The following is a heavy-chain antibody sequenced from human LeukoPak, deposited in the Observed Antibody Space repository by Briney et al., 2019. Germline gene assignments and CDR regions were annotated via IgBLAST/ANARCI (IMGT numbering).Heavy chain of an antibody. Sequence: SETLSLTCTVSGGSISSSSYYWGWIRQPPGKGLEWIGSIYYSGSTYYNPSLKSRVTISVDTSKNQFSLKLSSVTAADTAVYYCARDLYGDDYFDYWGQGTLVTVSS. CDR2: IYYSGST. J-gene: IGHJ4*02. CDR3: ARDLYGDDYFDY. V-gene: IGHV4-39*07. CDR1: GGSISSSSYY. D-gene: IGHD4-17*01.